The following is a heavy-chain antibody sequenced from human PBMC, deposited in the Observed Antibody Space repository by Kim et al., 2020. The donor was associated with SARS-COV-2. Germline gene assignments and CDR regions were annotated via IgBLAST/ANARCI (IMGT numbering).Heavy chain of an antibody. V-gene: IGHV3-30*04. J-gene: IGHJ4*02. CDR3: ARDKVYDILTPLDY. CDR1: GFTFSSYA. Sequence: GGSLRLSCAASGFTFSSYAMHWVRQAPGKGLEWVAVISYDGSNKYYADSVKGRFTISRDNSKNTLYLQMNSLRAEDTAVYYCARDKVYDILTPLDYWGQGTLVTVSS. D-gene: IGHD3-9*01. CDR2: ISYDGSNK.